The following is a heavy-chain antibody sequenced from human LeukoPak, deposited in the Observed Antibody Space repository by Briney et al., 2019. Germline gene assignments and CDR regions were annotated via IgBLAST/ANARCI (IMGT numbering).Heavy chain of an antibody. J-gene: IGHJ6*02. CDR1: GYTFTSYG. V-gene: IGHV1-18*01. CDR2: ISAYNGNT. CDR3: ARTEPDYYYYYGMDV. Sequence: EASVKVSCKASGYTFTSYGISWVRQAPGQGLEWMGWISAYNGNTNYAQKLQGRVTMTTDTSTSTAYMELRSLRSDDTVVYYCARTEPDYYYYYGMDVWGQGTTVTVSS.